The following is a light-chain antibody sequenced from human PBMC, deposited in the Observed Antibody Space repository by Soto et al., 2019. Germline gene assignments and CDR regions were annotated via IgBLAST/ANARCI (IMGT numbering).Light chain of an antibody. J-gene: IGKJ1*01. CDR3: QQNEALPRT. Sequence: DIQMTQSPSSLSASVGDSVTISCQASKDINNFLNWYQQKPGKPPQLLIYDASTLEKGVPSRFSGAGSGADFSFTISNLQPEDIATYYCQQNEALPRTFGQGTKVEIK. CDR1: KDINNF. V-gene: IGKV1-33*01. CDR2: DAS.